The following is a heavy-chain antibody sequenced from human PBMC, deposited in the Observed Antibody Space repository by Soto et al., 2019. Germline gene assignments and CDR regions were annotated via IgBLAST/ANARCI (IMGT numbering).Heavy chain of an antibody. J-gene: IGHJ4*02. Sequence: ASVKVSCKTSGYPFTDYLIHWVRQAPGQGLEWMGIISLYHHSTSYAQKFQGRLTVTADMSTTTVYMDLSSLTSEDSAVYWCARELYACGGDCPYYMNYWGQGTLVTVAS. CDR1: GYPFTDYL. CDR3: ARELYACGGDCPYYMNY. CDR2: ISLYHHST. D-gene: IGHD2-21*02. V-gene: IGHV1-46*01.